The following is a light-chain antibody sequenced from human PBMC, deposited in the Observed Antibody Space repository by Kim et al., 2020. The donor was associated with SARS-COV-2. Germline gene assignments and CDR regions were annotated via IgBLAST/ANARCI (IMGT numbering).Light chain of an antibody. V-gene: IGLV3-19*01. CDR2: GKN. CDR3: NSRDSSGNHLV. J-gene: IGLJ2*01. Sequence: ALGQTVRITCHGDSLRSYYATWYQQKPGQDPVLVIYGKNNRPSGIPGRFSGSSSGKTAALTITGAQAEDAADYYCNSRDSSGNHLVFGGGTQLTVL. CDR1: SLRSYY.